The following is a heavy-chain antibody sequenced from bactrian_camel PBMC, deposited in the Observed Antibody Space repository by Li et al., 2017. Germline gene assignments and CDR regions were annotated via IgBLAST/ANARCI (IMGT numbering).Heavy chain of an antibody. CDR1: GYTYNTLC. Sequence: QVQLVESGGGSVQAGGSLRLSCVLSGYTYNTLCMGWFRQAPRKEREGVAYIHSRYGNTAYDDSVRGRFTISQGNAKSTLYLQMNSLKPEDTAMYYCAADVYSPMAWVRGDFAYWGQGTQVTV. V-gene: IGHV3S63*01. CDR3: AADVYSPMAWVRGDFAY. J-gene: IGHJ6*01. D-gene: IGHD1*01. CDR2: IHSRYGNT.